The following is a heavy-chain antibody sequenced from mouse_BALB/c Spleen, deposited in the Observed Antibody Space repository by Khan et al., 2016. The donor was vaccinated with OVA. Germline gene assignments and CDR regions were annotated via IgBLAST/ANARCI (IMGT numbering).Heavy chain of an antibody. Sequence: QVQLKQSGPELKKPGETVRISCKASGYTFTTAGMQWVQKMPGKGLKWIGWINTHSGVPKYAEDFKGRFAFSLETSASTVYLQITNLKNEDTATYFYARGGAAYYRNDGGAMDYWGQGTSVTVSS. V-gene: IGHV9-4*02. CDR1: GYTFTTAG. CDR3: ARGGAAYYRNDGGAMDY. D-gene: IGHD2-14*01. J-gene: IGHJ4*01. CDR2: INTHSGVP.